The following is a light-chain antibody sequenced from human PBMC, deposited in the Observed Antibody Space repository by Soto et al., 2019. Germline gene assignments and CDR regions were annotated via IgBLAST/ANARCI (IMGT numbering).Light chain of an antibody. CDR2: EVS. J-gene: IGLJ1*01. CDR3: SAYTRSSTYV. Sequence: QSALTQPASVSGSPGQSITISCTGTSSDVGGYNYVSWYQHHPGKARKLMIYEVSNRPSGVSNRFSGSKSGNTASLTISGLQAEDEADYYCSAYTRSSTYVFGTGTKLTVL. V-gene: IGLV2-14*01. CDR1: SSDVGGYNY.